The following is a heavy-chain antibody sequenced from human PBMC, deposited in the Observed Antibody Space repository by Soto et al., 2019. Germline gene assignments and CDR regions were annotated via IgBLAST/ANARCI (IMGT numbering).Heavy chain of an antibody. CDR3: ASAPYSSSSFDP. D-gene: IGHD6-13*01. V-gene: IGHV1-2*02. Sequence: ASVKVSCKASGYTFTGCYMHWVRQAPGQGLEWMGWINPNSGGTNYAQKFQGRVTMTRDTSISTAYMELSRLRSDDTAVYYCASAPYSSSSFDPWGQGTLVTVSS. CDR1: GYTFTGCY. J-gene: IGHJ5*02. CDR2: INPNSGGT.